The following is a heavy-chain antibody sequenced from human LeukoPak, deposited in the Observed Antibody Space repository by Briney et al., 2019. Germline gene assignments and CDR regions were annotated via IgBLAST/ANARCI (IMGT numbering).Heavy chain of an antibody. V-gene: IGHV4-34*01. J-gene: IGHJ4*02. CDR1: GGSFSGYY. Sequence: SETLSLTCAVYGGSFSGYYWSWIRQPPGKGLEWIGEINHSGSTNYNPSLKSRVTISVDTSKNQFSLKLSSVTAADTAVYYCARQKGDSSSSPDYWGQGTLVTVSS. CDR2: INHSGST. CDR3: ARQKGDSSSSPDY. D-gene: IGHD6-6*01.